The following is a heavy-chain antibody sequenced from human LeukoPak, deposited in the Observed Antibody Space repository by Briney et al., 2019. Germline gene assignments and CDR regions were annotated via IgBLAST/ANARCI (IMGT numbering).Heavy chain of an antibody. CDR3: ARAGITIFGVVPTLYGMDV. J-gene: IGHJ6*02. V-gene: IGHV3-30-3*01. D-gene: IGHD3-3*01. Sequence: GGSLRLSCAASGFTFSSYAMHWVRQAPGKGLEWVAVISYDGSSKNYADSVKGRSTISRDNSKNTLYVQMNSLRGEDTAVYYCARAGITIFGVVPTLYGMDVWGQGTTVTVSS. CDR1: GFTFSSYA. CDR2: ISYDGSSK.